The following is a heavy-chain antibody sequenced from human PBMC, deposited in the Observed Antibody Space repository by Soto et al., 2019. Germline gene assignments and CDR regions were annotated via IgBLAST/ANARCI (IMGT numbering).Heavy chain of an antibody. CDR1: GFTFSSYE. CDR2: ISSSGSTI. Sequence: EVQLVESGGGLVQPGGSLRLSCAASGFTFSSYEMNWVRQAPGKGLEWVSYISSSGSTIYYADSVKGRFTISRDNAKNTLNLQMNSLRAKDTAVYYCARAPTSTFGGVIVPYWGQGTLVTVSS. V-gene: IGHV3-48*03. CDR3: ARAPTSTFGGVIVPY. J-gene: IGHJ4*02. D-gene: IGHD3-16*02.